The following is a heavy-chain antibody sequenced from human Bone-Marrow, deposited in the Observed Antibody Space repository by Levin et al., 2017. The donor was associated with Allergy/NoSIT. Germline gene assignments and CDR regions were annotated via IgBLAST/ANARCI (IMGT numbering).Heavy chain of an antibody. CDR3: AKDLGPACSSTSCYPQSAQYYYYGMDV. J-gene: IGHJ6*02. D-gene: IGHD2-2*01. CDR1: GFTFSSYA. V-gene: IGHV3-23*01. CDR2: ISGSGGST. Sequence: GGSLRLSCAASGFTFSSYAMSWVRQAPGKGLEWVSAISGSGGSTYYADSVKGRFTISRDNSKNTLYLQMNSLRAEDTAVYYCAKDLGPACSSTSCYPQSAQYYYYGMDVWGQGTTVTVSS.